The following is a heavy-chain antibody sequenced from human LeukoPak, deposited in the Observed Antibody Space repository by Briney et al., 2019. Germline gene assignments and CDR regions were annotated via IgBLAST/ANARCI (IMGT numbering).Heavy chain of an antibody. Sequence: SETLSLTCAVYGGSFSGYYWSWIRQPPGKGLEWIGYIYYSGSTNYNPSLKSRVTISVDTSKNQFSLKLSSVTAADTAVYYCARVRNNCSGGSCYSPQVYYYYGMDVWGQGTTVTVSS. D-gene: IGHD2-15*01. CDR1: GGSFSGYY. CDR3: ARVRNNCSGGSCYSPQVYYYYGMDV. J-gene: IGHJ6*02. V-gene: IGHV4-59*01. CDR2: IYYSGST.